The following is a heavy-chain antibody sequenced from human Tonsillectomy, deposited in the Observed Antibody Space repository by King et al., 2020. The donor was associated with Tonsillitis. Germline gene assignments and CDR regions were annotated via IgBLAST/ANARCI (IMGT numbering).Heavy chain of an antibody. CDR1: GFTFVDYA. CDR3: AKVAWNYGYFQH. J-gene: IGHJ1*01. Sequence: VQLVESGGGLVQPGRSLRLSCAASGFTFVDYAMHWVRQAPGKGLEWVSGISWNSGSIGYADSVEGRFTISRDNSKNSLALQMNSLKTEDTALYYCAKVAWNYGYFQHWGQGTLVTVSS. CDR2: ISWNSGSI. V-gene: IGHV3-9*01. D-gene: IGHD1-7*01.